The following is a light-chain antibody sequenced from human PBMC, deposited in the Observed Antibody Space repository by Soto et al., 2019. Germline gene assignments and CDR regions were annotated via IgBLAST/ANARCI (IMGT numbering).Light chain of an antibody. V-gene: IGKV1-39*01. Sequence: DIQMTQSPSSLSSSVGDRVTITCRASQSISSYLNWYQQKPGKAPKLLIYAASSLQSGVPSMFSGSGTGTNFTITSSSLQAEDFATYYCQQSYSTPRTFGQGTKVEIK. CDR1: QSISSY. J-gene: IGKJ1*01. CDR3: QQSYSTPRT. CDR2: AAS.